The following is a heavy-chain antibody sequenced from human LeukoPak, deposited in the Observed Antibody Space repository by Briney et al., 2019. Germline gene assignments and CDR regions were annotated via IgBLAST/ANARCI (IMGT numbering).Heavy chain of an antibody. D-gene: IGHD4-17*01. Sequence: GGSLRLSCAASGFTFSSYAMSWVRQAPGKGLEWVSVISDSGGSTYYADSVKGRFTISRDNSKNTLYPRMNSLRAEDTAVYYCAKDKSYGDYAKDAFDIWGQGTMVTVSS. CDR2: ISDSGGST. J-gene: IGHJ3*02. V-gene: IGHV3-23*01. CDR3: AKDKSYGDYAKDAFDI. CDR1: GFTFSSYA.